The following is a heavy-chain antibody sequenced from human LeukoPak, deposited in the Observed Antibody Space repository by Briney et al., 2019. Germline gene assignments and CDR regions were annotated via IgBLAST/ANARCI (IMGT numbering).Heavy chain of an antibody. CDR1: GFTLSSYA. D-gene: IGHD5-12*01. Sequence: GESLKISCAASGFTLSSYAMSWVRRAPRKGLEWVSGITVSGTNTYDADSVKGRFTISRDNSKNAVYLQMNSLRAEDTAVYYCARSIMGLNSAYDIWGQGTMVTVSS. V-gene: IGHV3-23*01. CDR3: ARSIMGLNSAYDI. CDR2: ITVSGTNT. J-gene: IGHJ3*02.